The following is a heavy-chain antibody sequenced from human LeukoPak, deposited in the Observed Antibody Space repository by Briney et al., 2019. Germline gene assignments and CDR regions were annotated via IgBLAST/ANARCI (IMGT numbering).Heavy chain of an antibody. CDR3: ARDPDLLYCGGDCYST. CDR2: ISSSDSTI. J-gene: IGHJ5*02. D-gene: IGHD2-21*02. CDR1: GFTFSSYE. V-gene: IGHV3-48*03. Sequence: GSLRLSCAASGFTFSSYEMNWVRQAPGKGLEWVSYISSSDSTIYYADSVKGRFTISRDNAKNSLYLQMNSLRAEDTAVYYCARDPDLLYCGGDCYSTWGQGTLVTVSP.